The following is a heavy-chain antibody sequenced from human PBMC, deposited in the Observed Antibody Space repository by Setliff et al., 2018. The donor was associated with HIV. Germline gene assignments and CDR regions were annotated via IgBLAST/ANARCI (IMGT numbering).Heavy chain of an antibody. CDR1: GYTFTNSA. V-gene: IGHV1-69*10. J-gene: IGHJ3*02. CDR2: IVPILGIA. CDR3: ARIPTGGAFDI. Sequence: SVKVSCKASGYTFTNSAIGWVRQAPGQGLEWMGAIVPILGIANSAQKFQGRVTITTDESTNTAYMELSSLRSEDTAVYYCARIPTGGAFDIWGQGTVVTVSS. D-gene: IGHD7-27*01.